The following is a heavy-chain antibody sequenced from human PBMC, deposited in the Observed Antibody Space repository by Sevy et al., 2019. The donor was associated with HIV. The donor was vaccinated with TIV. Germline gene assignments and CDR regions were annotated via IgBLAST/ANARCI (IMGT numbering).Heavy chain of an antibody. V-gene: IGHV3-15*01. CDR2: MKSKTDGGTT. CDR3: TTVGFPNWGSEAFDN. D-gene: IGHD3-16*01. J-gene: IGHJ3*02. CDR1: GFTFSIIY. Sequence: GGTLRLSCAASGFTFSIIYMNWVRQSPGKGLEWVGRMKSKTDGGTTDYAAPVKDRFTMSRDDSKNTQYLQMNSLQAADPAEYYCTTVGFPNWGSEAFDNWGQGTMVTVSS.